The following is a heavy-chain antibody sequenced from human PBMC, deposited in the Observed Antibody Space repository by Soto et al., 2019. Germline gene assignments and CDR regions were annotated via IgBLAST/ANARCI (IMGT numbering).Heavy chain of an antibody. CDR2: ISFDGTAT. J-gene: IGHJ3*02. V-gene: IGHV3-74*03. D-gene: IGHD2-21*02. CDR1: GFSFSSSW. CDR3: VRDRRLRRHPFDI. Sequence: EVQLVESGGGLVQPGGSLRLSCAASGFSFSSSWMHWVRQAPGMGLVWVSRISFDGTATTSADAVKGRFIISRDNAKNTLFLQMHHLRADDTAMYYCVRDRRLRRHPFDIWGQGTFVSVSS.